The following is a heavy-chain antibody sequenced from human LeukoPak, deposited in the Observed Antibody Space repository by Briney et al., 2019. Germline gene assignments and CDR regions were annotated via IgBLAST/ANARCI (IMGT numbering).Heavy chain of an antibody. CDR1: GFIFSNYA. V-gene: IGHV3-23*01. CDR3: ARGGSGWYFDY. CDR2: ISGDAGNT. Sequence: GGSLRLSCAASGFIFSNYAMSWVRQAPGKGLEWVSTISGDAGNTYYADFVKGRFTISRVNSRNILSLQMNSLRVEDTAVYYCARGGSGWYFDYWGQGTLVTVSS. J-gene: IGHJ4*02. D-gene: IGHD6-19*01.